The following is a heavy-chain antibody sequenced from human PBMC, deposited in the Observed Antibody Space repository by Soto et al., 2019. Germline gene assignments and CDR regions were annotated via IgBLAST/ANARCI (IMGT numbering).Heavy chain of an antibody. CDR3: VGIEGYDFDS. Sequence: QLRLQESGPGLVKPSETLSISCSVSGDSLSSSRYYWGWVRQPPGKGLEWIGSIYYSGSTHYKPSLQSRVTISADTSKKQFSLKLNSVTAADTAVYYCVGIEGYDFDSWGQGTLVTVSS. CDR1: GDSLSSSRYY. J-gene: IGHJ4*02. V-gene: IGHV4-39*01. D-gene: IGHD5-12*01. CDR2: IYYSGST.